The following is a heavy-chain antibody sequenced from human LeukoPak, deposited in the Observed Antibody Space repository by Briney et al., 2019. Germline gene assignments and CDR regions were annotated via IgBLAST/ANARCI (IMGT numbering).Heavy chain of an antibody. CDR3: AREGVAVAGTLNWFDP. Sequence: ASVKVSCKAFGYTFTSNYMHWVRQAPGQGLEWMGWINPNSGGTNYAQKFQGRVTMTRDTSISTAYMELSRLRSDDTAVYYCAREGVAVAGTLNWFDPGGQGTLVTVSS. V-gene: IGHV1-2*02. CDR2: INPNSGGT. CDR1: GYTFTSNY. D-gene: IGHD6-19*01. J-gene: IGHJ5*02.